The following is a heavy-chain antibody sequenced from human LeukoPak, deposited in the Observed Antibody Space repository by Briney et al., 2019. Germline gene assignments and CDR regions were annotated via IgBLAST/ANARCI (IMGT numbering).Heavy chain of an antibody. D-gene: IGHD5-18*01. V-gene: IGHV4-4*02. Sequence: PSETLSLTCAVSGGSITSSNWWSWVRQPPGKGLEWIGEIYYTGNTNYNPSLKSRVTISVDTYKNQFSLKLSSVTAADTAVYYCAREQYSLNAFDIWGQGTMVTVSS. CDR3: AREQYSLNAFDI. J-gene: IGHJ3*02. CDR2: IYYTGNT. CDR1: GGSITSSNW.